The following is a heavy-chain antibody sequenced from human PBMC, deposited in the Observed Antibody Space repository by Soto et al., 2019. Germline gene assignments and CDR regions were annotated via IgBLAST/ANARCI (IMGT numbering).Heavy chain of an antibody. CDR2: TYYTGST. Sequence: SETLSLTYTVSGGSVSSGNYYWSWIRKPPGKGLEWIGFTYYTGSTSYNPSLKSRVTISIDTSKNQFSLKLTSVTAADTAVYYCASALYCSGGSCSFDPWGQGTLVTVS. V-gene: IGHV4-61*01. D-gene: IGHD2-15*01. CDR3: ASALYCSGGSCSFDP. CDR1: GGSVSSGNYY. J-gene: IGHJ5*02.